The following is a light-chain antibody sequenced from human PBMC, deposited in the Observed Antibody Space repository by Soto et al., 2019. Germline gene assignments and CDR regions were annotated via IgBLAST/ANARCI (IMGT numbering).Light chain of an antibody. Sequence: EIVFTQSPGTLSLSPGERASLSCRASQSVSSNYLAWFQQIPGQAPRLLISTASSRETEIPDRFSGSGAGTAFTLTISRLEPEDFAVYYCHQYGSSTYTFGQGTRLEIK. CDR2: TAS. CDR3: HQYGSSTYT. J-gene: IGKJ5*01. V-gene: IGKV3-20*01. CDR1: QSVSSNY.